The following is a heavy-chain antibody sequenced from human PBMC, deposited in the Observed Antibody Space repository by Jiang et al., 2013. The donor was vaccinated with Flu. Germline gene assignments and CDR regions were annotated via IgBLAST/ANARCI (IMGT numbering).Heavy chain of an antibody. D-gene: IGHD3-10*01. J-gene: IGHJ4*02. Sequence: VVQPGGSLRLSCAASGFTFSSYGMHWVRQAPGKGLEWVAFIRYDGSNKYYADSVKGRFTISRDNSKNTLYLQMNSLRAEDTAVYYCATGGVLWFGEFVFDYWGQGTLVTVSS. CDR2: IRYDGSNK. CDR3: ATGGVLWFGEFVFDY. V-gene: IGHV3-30*02. CDR1: GFTFSSYG.